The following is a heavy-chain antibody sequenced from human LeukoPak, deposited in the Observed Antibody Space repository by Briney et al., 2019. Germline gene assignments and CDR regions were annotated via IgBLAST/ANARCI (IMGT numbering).Heavy chain of an antibody. Sequence: GGSLRLSCAASGFTFSDHYMDWVRQAPGKGLEWVSSISSSSSYIYYADSVKGRFTISRDNAKNSLYLQMNSLRAEDTAVYYCARGAPDLVDYWGQGTLVTVSS. V-gene: IGHV3-21*01. D-gene: IGHD1-26*01. CDR3: ARGAPDLVDY. CDR2: ISSSSSYI. J-gene: IGHJ4*02. CDR1: GFTFSDHY.